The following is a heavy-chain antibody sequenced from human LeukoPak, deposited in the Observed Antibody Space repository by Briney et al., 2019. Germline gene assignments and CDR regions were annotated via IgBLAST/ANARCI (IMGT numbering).Heavy chain of an antibody. Sequence: GASVKVSCKASGGTFSSYAISWVRQAPGQGREWMGWINPNSGGTNYAQKFQGRVTMTRDTSISTAYMELSRLRSDDTAVYYCARENSIVVVVAATLLIDYWGQGTLVTVSS. CDR3: ARENSIVVVVAATLLIDY. J-gene: IGHJ4*02. D-gene: IGHD2-15*01. V-gene: IGHV1-2*02. CDR2: INPNSGGT. CDR1: GGTFSSYA.